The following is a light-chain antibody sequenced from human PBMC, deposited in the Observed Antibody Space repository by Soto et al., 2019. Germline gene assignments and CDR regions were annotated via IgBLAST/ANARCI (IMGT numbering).Light chain of an antibody. J-gene: IGKJ1*01. CDR2: GAS. V-gene: IGKV3-15*01. CDR1: QSVSSSY. Sequence: EVMMTQSPGTLSLSPGERATLSCRASQSVSSSYLAWYQQKPGQAPRLLIYGASTRATGIPARFSGSGSGTEFTLTISSLQSEDFAIYYCQQFNNWQWTFGQGTKVDIK. CDR3: QQFNNWQWT.